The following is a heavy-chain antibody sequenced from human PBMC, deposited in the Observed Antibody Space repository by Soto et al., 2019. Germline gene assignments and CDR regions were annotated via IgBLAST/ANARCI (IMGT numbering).Heavy chain of an antibody. CDR2: IYPGDSDT. D-gene: IGHD6-13*01. V-gene: IGHV5-51*01. CDR1: GYSFTTSW. J-gene: IGHJ4*02. Sequence: PGESLKISCKGSGYSFTTSWIGWVRQMPGKGLEWMGIIYPGDSDTRYIPSFQGQVTISADKFITTAYLQWSSLQASDTAVYYCARPASGSSPDYWGQGTLVTVSS. CDR3: ARPASGSSPDY.